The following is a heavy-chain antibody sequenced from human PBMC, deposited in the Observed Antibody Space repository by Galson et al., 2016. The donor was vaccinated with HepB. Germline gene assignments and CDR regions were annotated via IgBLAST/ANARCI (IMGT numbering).Heavy chain of an antibody. V-gene: IGHV1-69*13. D-gene: IGHD3-3*01. Sequence: SVKVSCKASGGTFNRYAISWVRQAPGQGLQWIGGIIPIFGTAKYAEEFQGRVTITADESTSTAYMELSSLRSEDTAVYYCARDQRITISGGYYDFWGLGTLVIVSS. CDR2: IIPIFGTA. CDR3: ARDQRITISGGYYDF. CDR1: GGTFNRYA. J-gene: IGHJ4*01.